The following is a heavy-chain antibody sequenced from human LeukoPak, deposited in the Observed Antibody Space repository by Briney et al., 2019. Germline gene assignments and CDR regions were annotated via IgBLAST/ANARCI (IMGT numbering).Heavy chain of an antibody. Sequence: GGSLRLSCAASGFTFDDYAMHWVRHAPGKGLEWVSGISWNSGSIGYADSVKGRFTISRDNAKNSLYLQMNSLRAEDTALYYCAKDMGEAADYYFDYWGQGTLVTVSS. D-gene: IGHD6-13*01. CDR3: AKDMGEAADYYFDY. V-gene: IGHV3-9*01. CDR1: GFTFDDYA. J-gene: IGHJ4*02. CDR2: ISWNSGSI.